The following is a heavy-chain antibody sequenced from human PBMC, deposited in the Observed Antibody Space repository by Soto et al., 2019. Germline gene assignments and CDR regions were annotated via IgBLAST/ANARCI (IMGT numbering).Heavy chain of an antibody. D-gene: IGHD2-2*01. CDR2: IWYDGSNK. CDR3: ARANLPAAPPFDY. Sequence: GESLRLSCAASGFTFSSYGMHWVRQAPGKGLEWVAVIWYDGSNKYYADSVKGRFTISRDNSKNTLYLQMNSLRAEDTAVYYCARANLPAAPPFDYWGQGTLVTVSS. J-gene: IGHJ4*02. V-gene: IGHV3-33*01. CDR1: GFTFSSYG.